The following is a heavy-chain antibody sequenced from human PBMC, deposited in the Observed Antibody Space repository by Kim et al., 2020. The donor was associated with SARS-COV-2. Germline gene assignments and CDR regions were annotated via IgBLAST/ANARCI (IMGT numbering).Heavy chain of an antibody. CDR1: GVTFGDDA. D-gene: IGHD6-25*01. CDR2: IVWNWGGT. Sequence: GGSLRLSCAVYGVTFGDDAMQWVRQAPGKWLEWGAGIVWNWGGTGYAYAVRGRFTNVRVIAETSLYLQMNSLSTEAPALYFGVKDILAGGADVWGQRTTVTVSS. J-gene: IGHJ6*02. CDR3: VKDILAGGADV. V-gene: IGHV3-9*01.